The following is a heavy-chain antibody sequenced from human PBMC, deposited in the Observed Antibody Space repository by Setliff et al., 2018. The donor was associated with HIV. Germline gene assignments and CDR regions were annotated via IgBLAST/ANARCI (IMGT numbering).Heavy chain of an antibody. CDR3: ARGGFNHAFDI. J-gene: IGHJ3*02. CDR1: GFTFNSYW. CDR2: VNNDRTDT. V-gene: IGHV3-74*01. D-gene: IGHD2-15*01. Sequence: PGGSLRLSCVASGFTFNSYWMYWVRQAPGKGLVCVSRVNNDRTDTIYADSVKGRFTIPRDNAKSTVYLQMGSLSADDTAVYYCARGGFNHAFDIWGQGTMVTVSS.